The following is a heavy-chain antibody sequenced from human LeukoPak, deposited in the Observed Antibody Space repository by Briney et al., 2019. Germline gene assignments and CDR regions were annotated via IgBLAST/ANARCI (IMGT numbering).Heavy chain of an antibody. V-gene: IGHV1-8*03. D-gene: IGHD3-3*01. CDR2: MNPNSGNT. Sequence: ASVKVSCKASGYTFTSYDINWVRQATGQGLEWMGWMNPNSGNTGYAQKFQGRVTITRNTSISTAYMELSSLRSEDTAVYYCARGGYDFWSGYYPLDYWGQGTLVTVSS. J-gene: IGHJ4*02. CDR1: GYTFTSYD. CDR3: ARGGYDFWSGYYPLDY.